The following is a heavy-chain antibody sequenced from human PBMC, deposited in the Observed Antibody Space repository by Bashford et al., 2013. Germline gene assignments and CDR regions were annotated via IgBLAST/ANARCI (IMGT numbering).Heavy chain of an antibody. J-gene: IGHJ5*02. CDR2: ISPGDSDT. D-gene: IGHD3-3*01. CDR3: AKTNDFWSGSRYNWFDP. V-gene: IGHV5-51*01. CDR1: GYKFPTYW. Sequence: GESLKISCKDSGYKFPTYWIAWVRQMPGKGLEWMGVISPGDSDTRYSPSFQGQVTISADKSISTAYLQWSSLKASDTAMYYCAKTNDFWSGSRYNWFDPWGQGTLVTVSS.